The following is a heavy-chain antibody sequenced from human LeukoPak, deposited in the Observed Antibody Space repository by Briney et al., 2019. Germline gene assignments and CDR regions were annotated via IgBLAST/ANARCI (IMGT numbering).Heavy chain of an antibody. CDR1: GFTFSSYS. CDR2: ISSSSYI. D-gene: IGHD6-19*01. V-gene: IGHV3-21*01. Sequence: GGSLRLSCAASGFTFSSYSMNWVRQAPGKGLEWVSSISSSSYIYYADSVKGRFTISRDNAKNSLYLQMNSPRAEDTAVYYCARANEAGYFDYWGQGTLVTVSS. CDR3: ARANEAGYFDY. J-gene: IGHJ4*02.